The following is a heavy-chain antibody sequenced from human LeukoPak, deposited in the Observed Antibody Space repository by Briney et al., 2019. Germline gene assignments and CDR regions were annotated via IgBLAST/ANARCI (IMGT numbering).Heavy chain of an antibody. V-gene: IGHV3-7*01. CDR1: GFTFSSYW. J-gene: IGHJ6*02. CDR2: IKRDGSEK. CDR3: ARDSAGVVYSSPNYYYYGMDV. D-gene: IGHD6-13*01. Sequence: GGSLRLSCAASGFTFSSYWTSWVRQAPGKGLEWVASIKRDGSEKYYVDSVEGRFTISRDNAKNSLYLQMNSLRAEDTAVYYCARDSAGVVYSSPNYYYYGMDVWGQGTTVTVSS.